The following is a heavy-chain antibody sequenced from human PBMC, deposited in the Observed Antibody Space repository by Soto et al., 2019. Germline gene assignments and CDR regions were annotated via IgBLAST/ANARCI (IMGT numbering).Heavy chain of an antibody. V-gene: IGHV3-30-3*01. Sequence: GGSLRLSCAASGFTFSSYAMHCVRQAPGKGLEWVAVISYDGSNKYYADSVKGRFTISRDNSKDTLYLQMNSLRAEDTAVYYCARDNATYYYDSSGYYFPGYFDYWGQGTLVTVSS. J-gene: IGHJ4*02. CDR1: GFTFSSYA. D-gene: IGHD3-22*01. CDR3: ARDNATYYYDSSGYYFPGYFDY. CDR2: ISYDGSNK.